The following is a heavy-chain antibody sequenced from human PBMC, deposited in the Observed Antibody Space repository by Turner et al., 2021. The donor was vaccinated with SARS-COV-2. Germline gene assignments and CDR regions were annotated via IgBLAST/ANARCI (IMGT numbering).Heavy chain of an antibody. CDR1: GFTVSSNY. Sequence: EVQLVESGGGIFQPGVCVSLSCAASGFTVSSNYMSWVRQAPGKGLEWVSVIYSGGSTYYADSVKGRFTISRDNSKNTLYLQMNSLRAEDTAVYYCATDLKGGRGPWGQGTLVTVSS. D-gene: IGHD1-26*01. CDR3: ATDLKGGRGP. V-gene: IGHV3-66*02. CDR2: IYSGGST. J-gene: IGHJ5*02.